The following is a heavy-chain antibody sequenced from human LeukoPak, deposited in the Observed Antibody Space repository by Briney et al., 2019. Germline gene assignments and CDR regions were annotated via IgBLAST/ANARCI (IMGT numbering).Heavy chain of an antibody. V-gene: IGHV4-59*01. CDR2: IYYSGST. D-gene: IGHD5-12*01. CDR3: ARDNVDIVATITPGNAFDI. CDR1: GGSISSYY. Sequence: SETLSLTCTVSGGSISSYYWSWIRQPPGKGLEWIGYIYYSGSTNYNPSLKSRVTISVDTSKNQFSLKLSSVTAADTALYYYARDNVDIVATITPGNAFDIWGQGTMVTVSS. J-gene: IGHJ3*02.